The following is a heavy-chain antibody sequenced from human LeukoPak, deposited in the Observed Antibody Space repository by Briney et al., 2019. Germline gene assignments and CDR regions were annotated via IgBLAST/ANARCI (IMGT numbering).Heavy chain of an antibody. CDR1: GGSISSGGYY. D-gene: IGHD5-24*01. V-gene: IGHV4-31*03. J-gene: IGHJ4*02. CDR3: ARESGGDGYNIDY. CDR2: IYYSGST. Sequence: PSETLSLTCTVSGGSISSGGYYWSWIRQHPGKGLEWIGYIYYSGSTYYNPSLKSRVTISVDTSKNQFSLKLSSVTAADTAVYYCARESGGDGYNIDYWGQGTLVTVSS.